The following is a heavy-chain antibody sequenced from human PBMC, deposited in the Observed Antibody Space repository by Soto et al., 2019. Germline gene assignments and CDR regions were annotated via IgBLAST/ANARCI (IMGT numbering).Heavy chain of an antibody. CDR1: GFTFSSYA. CDR3: APRSTSGCQSFDC. V-gene: IGHV3-23*01. J-gene: IGHJ4*02. D-gene: IGHD2-2*01. Sequence: EVQLLEPGGGLVQPGGSLRLSCAASGFTFSSYAMNWVRQAPGKGLEWVSAVSGDGGDTYYADSVKGRFTISRDNSKNTLFLQMNGLRVEGTAVYYWAPRSTSGCQSFDCWGPGPRVPVSS. CDR2: VSGDGGDT.